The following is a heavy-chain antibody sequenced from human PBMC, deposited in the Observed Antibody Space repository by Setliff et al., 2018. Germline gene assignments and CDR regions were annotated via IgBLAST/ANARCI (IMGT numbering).Heavy chain of an antibody. Sequence: SETLSLTCTVSGASISSGSYYWSWIRQPAGKGLEWIGHIHSSGSANYNSSLESRLTMSLDPSKKQFSLKLRSVTAADTAVYYCARDWEITVVRGVTQYYYYMDIWGKGNAVTVSS. CDR2: IHSSGSA. CDR1: GASISSGSYY. CDR3: ARDWEITVVRGVTQYYYYMDI. J-gene: IGHJ6*03. D-gene: IGHD3-10*01. V-gene: IGHV4-61*09.